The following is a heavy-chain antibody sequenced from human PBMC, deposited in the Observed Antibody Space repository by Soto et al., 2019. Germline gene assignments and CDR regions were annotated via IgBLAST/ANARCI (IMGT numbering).Heavy chain of an antibody. Sequence: QVQLVQSGAEVKKPGASVKVSCKASGYTFTSYDINWVRQATGQGLEYLGWMNTNSGNTGYVQKFQGRVTMTRDTSISTAYMELSSLRSEDTAVYFCARGVKYGAYSRWFDHWGQGTLVTVSS. J-gene: IGHJ5*02. D-gene: IGHD4-17*01. CDR1: GYTFTSYD. CDR2: MNTNSGNT. V-gene: IGHV1-8*01. CDR3: ARGVKYGAYSRWFDH.